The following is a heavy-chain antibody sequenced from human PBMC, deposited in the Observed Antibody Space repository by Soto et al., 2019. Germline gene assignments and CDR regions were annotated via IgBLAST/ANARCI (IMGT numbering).Heavy chain of an antibody. Sequence: QVQLQESGPGLVKPSQTLSLTCTVSGGSISSGDYYWSWIRQPPGKGLEWIGYIYYSGSTYYNPSLKSRVTISVDTSKNQFYLKLISVTAADTAVYYCATMGQETTFYGSGSGFDMDVWGQGTPVTVSS. V-gene: IGHV4-30-4*01. CDR3: ATMGQETTFYGSGSGFDMDV. CDR1: GGSISSGDYY. D-gene: IGHD3-10*01. J-gene: IGHJ6*02. CDR2: IYYSGST.